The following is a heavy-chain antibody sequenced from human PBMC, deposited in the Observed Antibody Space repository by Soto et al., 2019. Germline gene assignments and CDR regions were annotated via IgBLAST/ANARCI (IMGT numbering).Heavy chain of an antibody. J-gene: IGHJ6*02. Sequence: ASVKVSCKASGYTFTSYYMHWVRQAPGQGLEWMGIINPSGGSTSYAQKFQGRVTMTRDTSTSTVYMELSSLRSEDTAVYYCARESVGATRYYYGMDVWGQGTTVTVSS. V-gene: IGHV1-46*01. CDR3: ARESVGATRYYYGMDV. CDR1: GYTFTSYY. D-gene: IGHD1-26*01. CDR2: INPSGGST.